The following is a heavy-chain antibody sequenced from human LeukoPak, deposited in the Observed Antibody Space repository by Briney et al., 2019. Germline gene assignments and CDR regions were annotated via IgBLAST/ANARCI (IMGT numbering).Heavy chain of an antibody. CDR3: ARYSSSSSVVA. D-gene: IGHD6-13*01. CDR1: GFTFSNYW. J-gene: IGHJ5*02. V-gene: IGHV3-7*01. Sequence: PGGSLRLSCVASGFTFSNYWMSWVRQAPGKGLEWLANTKPDGSETHYVDSVKGRFTVSRDNAKNSLYLQVDSLRADDTAVYYCARYSSSSSVVALGQGALVTVSS. CDR2: TKPDGSET.